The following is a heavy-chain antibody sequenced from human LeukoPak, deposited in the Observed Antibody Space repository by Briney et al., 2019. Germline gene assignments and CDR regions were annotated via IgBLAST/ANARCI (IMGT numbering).Heavy chain of an antibody. J-gene: IGHJ3*02. CDR2: TYYRSKWCN. CDR3: ARVAQLWPGVDDDAFDI. CDR1: GDSVSSNSAA. V-gene: IGHV6-1*01. Sequence: SQTLSLTCAISGDSVSSNSAAWNWIRQSPSRGLEWLGRTYYRSKWCNDYALSVKSRITINPDTSKNQFSLQLNSVTPEDTAVYYCARVAQLWPGVDDDAFDIWGQGTMVTVSS. D-gene: IGHD5-18*01.